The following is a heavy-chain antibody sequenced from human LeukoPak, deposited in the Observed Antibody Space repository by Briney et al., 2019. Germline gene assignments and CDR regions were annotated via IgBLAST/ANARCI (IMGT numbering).Heavy chain of an antibody. D-gene: IGHD3-10*01. CDR1: GGSISSGGYS. J-gene: IGHJ3*02. V-gene: IGHV4-30-2*05. CDR2: IYHSGST. Sequence: SETLSLTCAVSGGSISSGGYSWSWIRQPPGQGLEWIGYIYHSGSTYYNPSLKSRVTISVDTSKNQFSLKLSSVTAADTAVYYCARDNRAYDAFDIWGQGTMVTVSS. CDR3: ARDNRAYDAFDI.